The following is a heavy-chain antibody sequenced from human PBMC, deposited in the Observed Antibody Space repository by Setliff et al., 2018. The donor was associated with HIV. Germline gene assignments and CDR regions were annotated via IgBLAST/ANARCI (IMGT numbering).Heavy chain of an antibody. CDR1: GGPISSSNW. J-gene: IGHJ5*02. D-gene: IGHD4-17*01. CDR2: IYHSGST. V-gene: IGHV4-4*02. CDR3: AGGEYGDYVRSEQLRWFDP. Sequence: SETLSLTCAVSGGPISSSNWWSWVRQPPGKGLEWIGEIYHSGSTNYNPSLKSRVTISVDKSKNQFSLKLSSVTAADTAVYYCAGGEYGDYVRSEQLRWFDPWGQGTLVTVSS.